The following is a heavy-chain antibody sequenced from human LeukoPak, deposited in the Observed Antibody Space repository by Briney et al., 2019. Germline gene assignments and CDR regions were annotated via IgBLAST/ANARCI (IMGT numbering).Heavy chain of an antibody. CDR2: ISSSSSYI. Sequence: GGSLRLSCAASGFTFSSYSMNWVRQAPGKGLEWVSSISSSSSYIYYAGSVKGRFTISRDNAKNSLYLQMNSLRAEDTAVYYCARYCSGGSCHFWDYGMDVWGQGTTVTVSS. CDR3: ARYCSGGSCHFWDYGMDV. CDR1: GFTFSSYS. V-gene: IGHV3-21*01. D-gene: IGHD2-15*01. J-gene: IGHJ6*02.